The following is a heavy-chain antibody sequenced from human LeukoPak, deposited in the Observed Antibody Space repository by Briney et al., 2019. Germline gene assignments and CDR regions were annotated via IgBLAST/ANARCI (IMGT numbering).Heavy chain of an antibody. V-gene: IGHV3-7*01. Sequence: QAGGSLRLSCAASGFALSSHWMTWVRQVPGRGPEWVANVNRDGSETYYLDSVKGRFTVSRDNSQNILYLQMNDLRAEDTAVYYCARDRSTVTGHCTGDNCYAELGRGQGTQVIVSS. D-gene: IGHD2-15*01. CDR1: GFALSSHW. CDR3: ARDRSTVTGHCTGDNCYAELG. J-gene: IGHJ4*02. CDR2: VNRDGSET.